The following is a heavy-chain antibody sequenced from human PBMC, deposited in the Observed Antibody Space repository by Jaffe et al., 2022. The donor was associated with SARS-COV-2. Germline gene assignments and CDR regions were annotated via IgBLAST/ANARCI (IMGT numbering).Heavy chain of an antibody. J-gene: IGHJ4*02. Sequence: EVQLLESGGGLVQPGGSLRLSCAASGLTFRNFAMNWVRQAPGKGLEWVSGISPSGGSTYYADSVNGRFTISRNNSKNTLYLQMNSLRAEDTALYYCAKDAPQVWPTGAFDYLGQGTLVTVSS. CDR2: ISPSGGST. CDR3: AKDAPQVWPTGAFDY. V-gene: IGHV3-23*01. CDR1: GLTFRNFA. D-gene: IGHD5-18*01.